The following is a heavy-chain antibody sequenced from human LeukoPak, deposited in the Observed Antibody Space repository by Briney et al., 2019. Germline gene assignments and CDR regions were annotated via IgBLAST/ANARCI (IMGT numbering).Heavy chain of an antibody. CDR2: IKQDGSEK. Sequence: GGSLRLSCAASGFTFSSYWMSWVRQAPGKGLEWVANIKQDGSEKYYVDSVKGRFTISRDNAKNSLYLQMNSLRAEDTAVYYCARLRIAARLHYYYMDVWGKGTTVTVSS. D-gene: IGHD6-6*01. V-gene: IGHV3-7*01. CDR1: GFTFSSYW. J-gene: IGHJ6*03. CDR3: ARLRIAARLHYYYMDV.